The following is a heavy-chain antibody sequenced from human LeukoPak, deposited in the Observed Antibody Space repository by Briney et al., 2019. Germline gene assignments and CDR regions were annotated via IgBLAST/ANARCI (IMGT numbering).Heavy chain of an antibody. CDR2: ISGSSGST. J-gene: IGHJ4*02. Sequence: GGSLRLSCAASGFTSSNYAMSWVRQAPGKGVEWVSAISGSSGSTYYADSVKGRFTISRDNSKNTLYLQMSSLRAEDTALYYCAKSDVRVDSGMVYWGQGTLVTVSS. V-gene: IGHV3-23*01. D-gene: IGHD5-18*01. CDR3: AKSDVRVDSGMVY. CDR1: GFTSSNYA.